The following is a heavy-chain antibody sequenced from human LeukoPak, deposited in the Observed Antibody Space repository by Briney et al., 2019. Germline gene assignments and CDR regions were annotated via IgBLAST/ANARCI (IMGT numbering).Heavy chain of an antibody. J-gene: IGHJ4*02. V-gene: IGHV3-30*04. CDR1: GFTFSSYE. CDR3: ARDPVGATSFDY. CDR2: ISYDGSNK. Sequence: GGSLRLSCAASGFTFSSYEMNWVRQAPGKGLEWVAVISYDGSNKYYADSVKGRFTISRDNSKNTLYLQMNSLRAEDTAVYYCARDPVGATSFDYWGQGTLVTVSS. D-gene: IGHD1-26*01.